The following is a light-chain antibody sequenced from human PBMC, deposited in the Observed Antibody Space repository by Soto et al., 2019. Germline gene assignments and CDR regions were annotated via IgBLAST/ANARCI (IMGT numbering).Light chain of an antibody. V-gene: IGKV1-39*01. CDR1: QTISIY. CDR2: AAS. Sequence: DIQMTQSPSSLTASVGDRVTITCRASQTISIYLNWYQQKPGKAPKLLIYAASNLQSGVPSRFSDSGSGTDFTLTISSLQPEDFATYYCQQRYNTPITFGQGTRLEIK. CDR3: QQRYNTPIT. J-gene: IGKJ5*01.